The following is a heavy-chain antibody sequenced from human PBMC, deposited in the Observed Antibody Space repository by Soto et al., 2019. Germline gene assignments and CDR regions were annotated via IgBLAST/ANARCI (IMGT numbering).Heavy chain of an antibody. D-gene: IGHD3-3*01. CDR2: IYNSGST. CDR3: ARDPNSIFYT. V-gene: IGHV4-31*11. J-gene: IGHJ5*02. CDR1: GGSISSGGYY. Sequence: SETLSLTCAVSGGSISSGGYYWSWIRQHPGKGLEWIGYIYNSGSTYYNPSLKSRVTISVDTSKNQFFLNLSSTTDADTAVYYCARDPNSIFYTWGQGILVTVSS.